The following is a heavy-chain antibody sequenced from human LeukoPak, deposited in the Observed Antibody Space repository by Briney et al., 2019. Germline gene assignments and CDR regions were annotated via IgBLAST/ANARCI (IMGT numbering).Heavy chain of an antibody. CDR3: AKWGYSYGPGYFDY. CDR1: GFTFGSYA. Sequence: GGSLRLSCATSGFTFGSYAMSWVRQAPGKGLEWVSTISGIINNTCYADSVKGRFTISRDNSKNTLFLQMNILRVEDTAVYYCAKWGYSYGPGYFDYCGQGTLVTVSS. CDR2: ISGIINNT. D-gene: IGHD3-10*01. J-gene: IGHJ4*02. V-gene: IGHV3-23*01.